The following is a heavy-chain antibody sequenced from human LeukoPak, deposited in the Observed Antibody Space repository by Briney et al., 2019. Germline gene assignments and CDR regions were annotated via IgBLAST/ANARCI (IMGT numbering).Heavy chain of an antibody. CDR3: ATITGTTLAY. Sequence: SVTLSLTCTVSTGAISGYYWSWIRQPPGKGLEWIGYIYYSGSTNYNPSLQSRVTISVDTSNNQCSLRLRSVTAADTAVYYCATITGTTLAYWGQGTLVTVSS. V-gene: IGHV4-59*08. CDR2: IYYSGST. J-gene: IGHJ4*02. D-gene: IGHD1-20*01. CDR1: TGAISGYY.